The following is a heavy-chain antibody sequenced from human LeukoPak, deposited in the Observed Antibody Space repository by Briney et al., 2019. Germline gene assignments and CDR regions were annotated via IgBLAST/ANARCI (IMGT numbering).Heavy chain of an antibody. CDR2: IWHDGGNK. Sequence: GGSLRLSCAASGFTFSNYGMHWVRQAPGKGLEWVAVIWHDGGNKYYIDSVKGRFTISRDNSKNTVYLQMNSLRAEDTAVYYCAKGGVAGTGYFDYWGRGTLVTVSS. CDR3: AKGGVAGTGYFDY. D-gene: IGHD6-19*01. CDR1: GFTFSNYG. V-gene: IGHV3-33*06. J-gene: IGHJ4*02.